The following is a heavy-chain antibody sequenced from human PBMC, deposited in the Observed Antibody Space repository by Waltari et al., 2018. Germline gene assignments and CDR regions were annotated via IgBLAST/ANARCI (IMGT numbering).Heavy chain of an antibody. CDR1: GFTFSSYW. CDR3: ARVGYDYIWGSYRPNYYFDY. CDR2: IKQDGSEK. D-gene: IGHD3-16*02. V-gene: IGHV3-7*01. Sequence: EVQLVESGGGLVQPGGSLRLSCAASGFTFSSYWMSWVRQAPGKGLEWVANIKQDGSEKYYVDSVKGRFTISRDNAKNSLYLQMNSLRAEDTAVYYCARVGYDYIWGSYRPNYYFDYWGQGTLVTVSS. J-gene: IGHJ4*02.